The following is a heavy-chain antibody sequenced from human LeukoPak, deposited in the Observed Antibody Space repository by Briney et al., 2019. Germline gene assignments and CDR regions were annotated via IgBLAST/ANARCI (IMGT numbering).Heavy chain of an antibody. CDR2: IWYDGSNK. CDR3: ARDQRPGWGEYFQH. J-gene: IGHJ1*01. V-gene: IGHV3-33*01. Sequence: GGSLRLSCAASEFTFSSYGMHWVRQAPGRGLEWVAVIWYDGSNKYYADSVKGRFTISRDNSKNTVYLQMNSLRVEDTAVYYCARDQRPGWGEYFQHWGQGTLVTVSS. CDR1: EFTFSSYG. D-gene: IGHD3-16*01.